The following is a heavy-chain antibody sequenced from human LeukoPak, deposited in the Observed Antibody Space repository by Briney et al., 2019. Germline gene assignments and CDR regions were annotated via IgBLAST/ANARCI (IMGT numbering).Heavy chain of an antibody. V-gene: IGHV4-39*01. Sequence: SETLSLTCTVSGGSISSSSYYWGWIRQPSGKGLEWIGSIYYSGSTYYNPSLKSRVTISVDTSKNQFSLKLSSVTAADTAVYYSARQEARYSGYGNWFDPWGQGTLVTVSS. J-gene: IGHJ5*02. CDR3: ARQEARYSGYGNWFDP. D-gene: IGHD5-12*01. CDR2: IYYSGST. CDR1: GGSISSSSYY.